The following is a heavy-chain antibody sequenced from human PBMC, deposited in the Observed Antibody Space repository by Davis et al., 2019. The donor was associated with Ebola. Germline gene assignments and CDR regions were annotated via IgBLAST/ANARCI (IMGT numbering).Heavy chain of an antibody. J-gene: IGHJ4*02. V-gene: IGHV3-21*01. D-gene: IGHD6-13*01. CDR1: GFTFSSYS. CDR3: ARDPFYSSSWYYFDY. Sequence: GESLKISCAASGFTFSSYSMNWVRQAPGKGLEWVSSISSSSSYIYYADSVKGRFTISRDNAKNSLYLQMNSLRAEDTAVYYCARDPFYSSSWYYFDYWGQGTLVTVSS. CDR2: ISSSSSYI.